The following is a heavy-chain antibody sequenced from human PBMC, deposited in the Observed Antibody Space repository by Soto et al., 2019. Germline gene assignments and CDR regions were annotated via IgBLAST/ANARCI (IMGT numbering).Heavy chain of an antibody. CDR3: AKDIEDYYGSGSYSPNWFDP. CDR2: ISGSGGST. V-gene: IGHV3-23*01. Sequence: PEGSLRLSCAASGFTFSSYAMSWVRQAPGKGLEWVSAISGSGGSTYYADSVKGRFTISRDNSKNTLYLQMNSLRAEDTAVYYCAKDIEDYYGSGSYSPNWFDPWGQGTLVTVSS. D-gene: IGHD3-10*01. CDR1: GFTFSSYA. J-gene: IGHJ5*02.